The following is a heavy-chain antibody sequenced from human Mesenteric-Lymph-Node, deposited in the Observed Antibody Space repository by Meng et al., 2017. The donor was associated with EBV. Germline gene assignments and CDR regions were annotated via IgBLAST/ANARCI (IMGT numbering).Heavy chain of an antibody. Sequence: QVQLQESGPGLVRLLETLSLTCAVSGGSISSINWWTWVRQPPGKGLEWIGEIYHSGSTNYNPSLKSRVTISVDKSKNQFSLKLISVTAADTAIYYCAKAEGGTYPPFDSWGQGTLVTVSS. D-gene: IGHD1-7*01. J-gene: IGHJ4*02. V-gene: IGHV4-4*02. CDR2: IYHSGST. CDR1: GGSISSINW. CDR3: AKAEGGTYPPFDS.